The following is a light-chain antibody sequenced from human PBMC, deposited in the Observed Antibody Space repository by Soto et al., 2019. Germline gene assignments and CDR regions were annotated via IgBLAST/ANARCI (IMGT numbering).Light chain of an antibody. V-gene: IGKV3D-15*01. J-gene: IGKJ5*01. CDR1: QSVSTK. CDR3: QHYNNWPIT. CDR2: DAS. Sequence: VLTQSPATLSLSPGERATLSCRASQSVSTKLAWYQQKPGQAPRLLIYDASSRATGIPTRFSGSGSGTEFTLTISSLQSEDFAVYFCQHYNNWPITFGQGTRLEIK.